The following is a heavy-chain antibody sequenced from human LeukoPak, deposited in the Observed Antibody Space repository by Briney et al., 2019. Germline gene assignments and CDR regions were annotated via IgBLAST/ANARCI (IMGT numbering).Heavy chain of an antibody. V-gene: IGHV3-23*01. J-gene: IGHJ4*02. D-gene: IGHD3-22*01. CDR2: ICGSGDYS. CDR3: EGFYYDKSGVSF. CDR1: GLTFSSYA. Sequence: PGGSLRLSCAASGLTFSSYAMSWVRQAPGKGLEWVSVICGSGDYSVYADSVRGRFTISRDNSKNTLFLQMNSLRAEDTAVYYCEGFYYDKSGVSFWGQGTLVTVSS.